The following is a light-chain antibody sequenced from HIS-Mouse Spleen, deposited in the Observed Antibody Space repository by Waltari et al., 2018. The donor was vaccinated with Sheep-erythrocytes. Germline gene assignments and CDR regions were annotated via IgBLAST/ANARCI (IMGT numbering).Light chain of an antibody. CDR3: CSYAGSYNHV. CDR1: SSDVGGYND. Sequence: QSALTQPRSVSGSPGQSVTISCTGTSSDVGGYNDVSWYQQHPGKAPKPMIYDVSKRPSGVPDRFSGSKSGNTASLTISGLQAEDEADYYCCSYAGSYNHVFATGTKATVL. CDR2: DVS. J-gene: IGLJ1*01. V-gene: IGLV2-11*01.